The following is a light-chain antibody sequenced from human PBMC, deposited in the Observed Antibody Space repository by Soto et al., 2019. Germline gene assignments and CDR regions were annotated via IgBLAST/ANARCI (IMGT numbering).Light chain of an antibody. CDR2: DAS. Sequence: DIQMTQSPSTLSASVGDRVTITCRASQSISNWLAWYQQKPGKAPKLLIHDASTLDRGVPSRFSGSGSGTEFTLSISSLQPDDFATYYCQHSGTFDQGTKVEIK. CDR1: QSISNW. CDR3: QHSGT. J-gene: IGKJ1*01. V-gene: IGKV1-5*01.